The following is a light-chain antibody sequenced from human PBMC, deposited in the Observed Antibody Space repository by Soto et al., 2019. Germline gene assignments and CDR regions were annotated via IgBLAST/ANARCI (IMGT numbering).Light chain of an antibody. J-gene: IGLJ2*01. Sequence: QSALTQPASVSGSPGQSITISCTGTSSDVGGYNYVSWYQQHPGKAPNLMIYDVSNRPSGVSNRFSGSKSGNTAYLTISGLQAEDEADYYCSSYTSSSTVVFGGGTKVTVL. CDR1: SSDVGGYNY. V-gene: IGLV2-14*01. CDR3: SSYTSSSTVV. CDR2: DVS.